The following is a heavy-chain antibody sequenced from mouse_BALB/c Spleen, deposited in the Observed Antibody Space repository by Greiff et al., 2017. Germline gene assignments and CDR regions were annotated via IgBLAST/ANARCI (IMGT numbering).Heavy chain of an antibody. V-gene: IGHV3-2*02. Sequence: EVQGVESGPGLVKPSQSLSLTCTVTGYSITSDYAWNWIRQFPGNKLEWMGYISYSGSTSYNPSLKSRISITRDTSKNQFFLQLNSVTTEDTATYYCARKGTGFAYWGQGTLVTVSA. CDR2: ISYSGST. J-gene: IGHJ3*01. D-gene: IGHD3-3*01. CDR3: ARKGTGFAY. CDR1: GYSITSDYA.